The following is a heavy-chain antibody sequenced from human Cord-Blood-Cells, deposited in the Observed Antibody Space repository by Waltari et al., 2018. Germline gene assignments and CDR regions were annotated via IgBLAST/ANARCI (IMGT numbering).Heavy chain of an antibody. Sequence: QLQLQESGPGLVKPSETLSLTCTVPGGSISSSSYYWGWIRQPPGKGLEWIGSIYYSGSTYYNPSLKSRVTISVDTSKNQFSLKLSSVTAADTAVYYCASAAGLYYYYYYGMDVWGQGTTVTVSS. D-gene: IGHD6-13*01. V-gene: IGHV4-39*01. J-gene: IGHJ6*02. CDR3: ASAAGLYYYYYYGMDV. CDR1: GGSISSSSYY. CDR2: IYYSGST.